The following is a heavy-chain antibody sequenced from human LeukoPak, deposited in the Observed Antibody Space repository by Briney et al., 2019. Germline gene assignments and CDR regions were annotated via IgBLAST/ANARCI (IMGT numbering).Heavy chain of an antibody. CDR2: INPNSGGT. D-gene: IGHD2-2*01. J-gene: IGHJ5*02. V-gene: IGHV1-2*02. CDR3: AREFRYCSSTSCQNWFDP. CDR1: GYTFTGYY. Sequence: ASVKVSCKASGYTFTGYYMHWVRQAPGQGPEWMGWINPNSGGTNYAQKFQGRVTMTRDTSISTAYMELSRLRSDDTAVYYCAREFRYCSSTSCQNWFDPWGQGTLVTVSS.